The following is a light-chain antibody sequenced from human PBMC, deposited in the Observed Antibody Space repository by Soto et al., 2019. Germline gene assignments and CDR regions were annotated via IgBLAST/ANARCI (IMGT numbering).Light chain of an antibody. V-gene: IGKV3-11*01. CDR1: PSVTNY. CDR3: QQRNIWPPVT. CDR2: GAF. Sequence: EIVLTQSPATLSLSPGERATLSCRASPSVTNYLAWYQQKPGQPPRLLIYGAFNRAAGIPARFSGSGSGTAFTLTISSLEPEDSAVYYCQQRNIWPPVTFGQGTRLEMK. J-gene: IGKJ5*01.